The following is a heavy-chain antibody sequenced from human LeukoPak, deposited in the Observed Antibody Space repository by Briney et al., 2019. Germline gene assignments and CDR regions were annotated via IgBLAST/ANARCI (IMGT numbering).Heavy chain of an antibody. D-gene: IGHD3-10*01. V-gene: IGHV3-64D*06. J-gene: IGHJ4*02. Sequence: GGSLRLSCSASGFTFISYAMHWVRQAPGKGLEYVSAISGNGGSTYYADSVKGRFTISRDNSKNTLYLQMSSLRAEDTAVYYCVKDTYGSGSYYNPGGYFDSWGQGTLVTVSS. CDR1: GFTFISYA. CDR3: VKDTYGSGSYYNPGGYFDS. CDR2: ISGNGGST.